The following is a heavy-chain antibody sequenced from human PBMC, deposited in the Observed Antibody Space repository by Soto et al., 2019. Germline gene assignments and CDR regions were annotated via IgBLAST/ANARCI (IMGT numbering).Heavy chain of an antibody. J-gene: IGHJ6*02. V-gene: IGHV3-23*01. CDR2: ISGSGGST. CDR3: ARGAEHQLLSRDYFYGMDV. Sequence: PGGSLRLSCAASGFTFSSYAMSWVRQAPGKGLEWVSAISGSGGSTYYADSVKGRFTISRDNSKDTLSLQIHSLRPEDTAVYYCARGAEHQLLSRDYFYGMDVWGQGTTVTVSS. CDR1: GFTFSSYA. D-gene: IGHD1-1*01.